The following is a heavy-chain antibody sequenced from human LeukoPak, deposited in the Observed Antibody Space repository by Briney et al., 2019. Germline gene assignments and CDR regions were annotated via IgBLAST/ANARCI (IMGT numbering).Heavy chain of an antibody. CDR1: GGSISSSSYY. J-gene: IGHJ5*02. CDR2: IYYSGST. CDR3: ARLKQLRNRWFDP. Sequence: PSETLSLTCTVSGGSISSSSYYWGWIRQPPGKGLEWIGSIYYSGSTYYNPSLKSRVTISVDTSKNQFSLKLSSVTAADTAVYHCARLKQLRNRWFDPWAREPWSPSPQ. V-gene: IGHV4-39*07. D-gene: IGHD6-6*01.